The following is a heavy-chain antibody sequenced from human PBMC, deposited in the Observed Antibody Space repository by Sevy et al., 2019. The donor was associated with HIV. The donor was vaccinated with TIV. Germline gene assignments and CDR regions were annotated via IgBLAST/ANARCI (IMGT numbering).Heavy chain of an antibody. V-gene: IGHV1-18*01. CDR3: ARVRVGATMHRLSGGFPDY. CDR2: ISAYNGNT. D-gene: IGHD1-26*01. Sequence: ASVKVSCKASGYTFTSYGISWVRHAPGQGLEWMGWISAYNGNTNYAQKLQGRVTMTTDTSTCTAYMELRSLRSDDTAAYYCARVRVGATMHRLSGGFPDYWGQGTLVTVSS. CDR1: GYTFTSYG. J-gene: IGHJ4*02.